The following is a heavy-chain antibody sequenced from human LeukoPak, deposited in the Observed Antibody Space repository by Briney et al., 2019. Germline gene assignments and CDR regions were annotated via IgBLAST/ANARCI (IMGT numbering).Heavy chain of an antibody. Sequence: ASVKVSCKASGYTFTSYDINWVRQATGQGLEWMGWMNPKSGNTGYAQKFQGSVTITRNTSISTAYMELSSLRSEDTAVYYCAREGDYDAFDIWGQGTMVTVSS. CDR3: AREGDYDAFDI. J-gene: IGHJ3*02. CDR1: GYTFTSYD. CDR2: MNPKSGNT. D-gene: IGHD4-17*01. V-gene: IGHV1-8*03.